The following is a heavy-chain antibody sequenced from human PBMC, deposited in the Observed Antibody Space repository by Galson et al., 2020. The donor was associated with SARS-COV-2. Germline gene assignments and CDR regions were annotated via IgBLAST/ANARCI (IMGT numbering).Heavy chain of an antibody. CDR2: IHYTGIT. V-gene: IGHV4-31*03. CDR1: GGSISSGDYY. Sequence: SETLSLTCTVSGGSISSGDYYWTWIRQHPVKGLEWIGLIHYTGITFYNPSLESRVSISVDSSKNQFSLNLSSVSAADTAVYYGARAGMAVAVSDYWGQGTLVTVSS. J-gene: IGHJ4*02. D-gene: IGHD6-19*01. CDR3: ARAGMAVAVSDY.